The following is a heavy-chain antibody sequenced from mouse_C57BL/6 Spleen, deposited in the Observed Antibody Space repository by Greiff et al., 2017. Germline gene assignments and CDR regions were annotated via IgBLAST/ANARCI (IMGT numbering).Heavy chain of an antibody. D-gene: IGHD4-1*02. J-gene: IGHJ3*01. Sequence: QVQLKESGAELVRPGASVTLSCKASGYTFTDYEMHWVKQTPVHGLEWIGAIDPETGGTAYNQKFKGKAILTADKSSSTAYMELRSLTSEDSAVYYCTTQLGRRAGFAYWGQGTLVTVSA. CDR2: IDPETGGT. CDR3: TTQLGRRAGFAY. CDR1: GYTFTDYE. V-gene: IGHV1-15*01.